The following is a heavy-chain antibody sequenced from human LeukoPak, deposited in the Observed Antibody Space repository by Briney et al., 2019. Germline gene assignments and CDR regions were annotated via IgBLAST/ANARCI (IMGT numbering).Heavy chain of an antibody. CDR2: IYYSGST. CDR3: ARDRSGSYYGPFSY. J-gene: IGHJ4*02. D-gene: IGHD1-26*01. Sequence: SETLSLTCTVSGGSISSSSYYWGWIRQPPGKGLEWMGSIYYSGSTYYNPSLKSRVTISVDTSKNQFSLKLSSVTAADTAVYYCARDRSGSYYGPFSYWGQGTLVTVSS. CDR1: GGSISSSSYY. V-gene: IGHV4-39*07.